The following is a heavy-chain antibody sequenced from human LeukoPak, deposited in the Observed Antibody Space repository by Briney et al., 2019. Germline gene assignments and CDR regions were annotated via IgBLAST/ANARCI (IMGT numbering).Heavy chain of an antibody. V-gene: IGHV4-59*11. CDR2: IYYSGSI. CDR3: ARENPSGYYNRPIDY. J-gene: IGHJ4*02. D-gene: IGHD3-22*01. CDR1: GDSINSLDL. Sequence: PSETLSLTCTVSGDSINSLDLWSWVRQPPGKGLEWIGDIYYSGSIKYNPSLKSRVTMSVDTSKNQFSLKLSSVTAADTAIYYCARENPSGYYNRPIDYWGQGTLVTVSS.